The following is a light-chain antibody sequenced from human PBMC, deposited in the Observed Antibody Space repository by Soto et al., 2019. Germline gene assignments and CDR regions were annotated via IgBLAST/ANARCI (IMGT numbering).Light chain of an antibody. CDR3: SSYTSSSTVV. CDR2: EVR. Sequence: QSVLTQPASVSGSPGQSITISCTGTSSDVGAYNYVSWYQQYPGKAPKVIIFEVRKRPSGVSNRFSGSKSGDTASLTISGLQAEDEADYYCSSYTSSSTVVFGGGTKLTVL. V-gene: IGLV2-14*01. J-gene: IGLJ3*02. CDR1: SSDVGAYNY.